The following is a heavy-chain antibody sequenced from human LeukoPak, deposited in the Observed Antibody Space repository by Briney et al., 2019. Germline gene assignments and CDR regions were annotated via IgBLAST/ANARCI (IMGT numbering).Heavy chain of an antibody. D-gene: IGHD4-11*01. V-gene: IGHV4-39*07. CDR2: IHYSGTT. CDR3: ARGTPYNP. Sequence: SETLSLTCTVSGASIDSGRYYWGWICQPPGKGLEWIGSIHYSGTTYYNPSLKSRVTISIDTSNNQFSLKLSSVTAADTAVYYCARGTPYNPWGQGTLVTVSS. J-gene: IGHJ5*02. CDR1: GASIDSGRYY.